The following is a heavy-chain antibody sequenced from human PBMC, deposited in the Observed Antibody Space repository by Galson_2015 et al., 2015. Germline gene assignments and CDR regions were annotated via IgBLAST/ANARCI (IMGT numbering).Heavy chain of an antibody. J-gene: IGHJ4*02. Sequence: SLRLSCAASGFTFSSYAMHWVRQAPGKGLEWVAVISYDGSNKYYADSVKGRFTISRDNSKNTLYLQMNSLRAEDTAVYYCARDWDEDIVVVPAAILDYWGQGTLVTVSS. CDR1: GFTFSSYA. CDR3: ARDWDEDIVVVPAAILDY. D-gene: IGHD2-2*02. V-gene: IGHV3-30-3*01. CDR2: ISYDGSNK.